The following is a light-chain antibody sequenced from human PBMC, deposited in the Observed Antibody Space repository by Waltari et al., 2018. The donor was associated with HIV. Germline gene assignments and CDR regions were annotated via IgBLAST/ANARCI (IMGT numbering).Light chain of an antibody. J-gene: IGLJ2*01. CDR3: AAWDDSLSGVV. CDR2: RTN. Sequence: QSVLTQPPSASGTPGQWVTISCSGSSSNIGSNYASWYQQLPGTAPKLLIYRTNQRPSGVPDRFSGSKAGTSASLAISGLRSEDEGDYSCAAWDDSLSGVVFGGGTKLTVL. CDR1: SSNIGSNY. V-gene: IGLV1-47*01.